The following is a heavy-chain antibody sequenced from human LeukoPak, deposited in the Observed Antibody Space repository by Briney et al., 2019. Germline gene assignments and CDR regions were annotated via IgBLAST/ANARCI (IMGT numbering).Heavy chain of an antibody. Sequence: GGSLRLSCAASGFTFSAHYMDWVRQAPGKGLEWVGRIREKVNSYTTVYAASVKGRFTISRDDSTNSVFLQMNSLKTEDTAVYYCAKAFCSERQCTLDSWGQGTLVSVSS. CDR1: GFTFSAHY. CDR2: IREKVNSYTT. J-gene: IGHJ4*02. V-gene: IGHV3-72*01. CDR3: AKAFCSERQCTLDS. D-gene: IGHD3-3*01.